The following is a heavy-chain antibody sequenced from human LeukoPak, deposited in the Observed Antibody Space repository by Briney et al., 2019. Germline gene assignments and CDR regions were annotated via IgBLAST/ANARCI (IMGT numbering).Heavy chain of an antibody. D-gene: IGHD3-10*01. CDR2: IYYSGST. Sequence: SQTLSLTCTVSGRSISSGGYYWTWLRQQPGKGLEWIGFIYYSGSTYYNPSLKSRVTISVDTSKNQFSLKLSSVTAADTAVYYCARDRRYGSRSYDGFDPWGQGTLVTVSS. CDR1: GRSISSGGYY. J-gene: IGHJ5*02. CDR3: ARDRRYGSRSYDGFDP. V-gene: IGHV4-31*03.